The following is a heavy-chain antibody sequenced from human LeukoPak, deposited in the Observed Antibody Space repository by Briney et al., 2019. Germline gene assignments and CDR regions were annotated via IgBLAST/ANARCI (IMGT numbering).Heavy chain of an antibody. D-gene: IGHD3-10*01. CDR2: IYYSGST. Sequence: SETLSLTCTVSGGSISSSSYYWGWIRQPPGKGLEWIGSIYYSGSTYYNPSLKSRVTISVDTSKNQFSLKLSSVTAADTAVYYCASTRTYYYGSGSYYFDYWGQGTLVTVSS. CDR3: ASTRTYYYGSGSYYFDY. J-gene: IGHJ4*02. CDR1: GGSISSSSYY. V-gene: IGHV4-39*07.